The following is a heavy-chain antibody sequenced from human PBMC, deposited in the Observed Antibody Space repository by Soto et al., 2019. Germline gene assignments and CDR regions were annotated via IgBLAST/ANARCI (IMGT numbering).Heavy chain of an antibody. Sequence: QVQLVQSGAEVKKPGASVKVSCKASGYTFASYAISWMRQAPGQGLEWMGWISAYNGNTNYAQKLQGRATTTTDTATSTAYMELRSPRPDDTAVYYCARDPPPPACWGQGTLVTASS. CDR3: ARDPPPPAC. V-gene: IGHV1-18*01. D-gene: IGHD2-2*01. CDR1: GYTFASYA. J-gene: IGHJ4*02. CDR2: ISAYNGNT.